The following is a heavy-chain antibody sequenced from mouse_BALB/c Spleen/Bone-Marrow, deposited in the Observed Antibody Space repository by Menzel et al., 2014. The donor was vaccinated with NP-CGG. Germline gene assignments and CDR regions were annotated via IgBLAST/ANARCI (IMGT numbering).Heavy chain of an antibody. V-gene: IGHV1-26*01. Sequence: EVQLQESGPELVKPGASVKISCKASGYSFTDSYMHWVKQSHVKSLEWIERINPYNGATSYNQNFKDKASLTVDKSSRTAYMELHSLTSEDSAVYYCASFGFAYWGQGTLVTVSA. J-gene: IGHJ3*01. CDR2: INPYNGAT. CDR3: ASFGFAY. CDR1: GYSFTDSY.